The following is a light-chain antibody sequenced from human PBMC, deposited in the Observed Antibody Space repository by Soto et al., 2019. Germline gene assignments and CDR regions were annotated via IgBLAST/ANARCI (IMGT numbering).Light chain of an antibody. CDR3: SSYTSSSRYV. CDR2: DVS. Sequence: QSALTQPASESGSPGQSITISCTGTSSDVGGYNYVSWYQQHPGKAPKLMIYDVSNRPSGVSNRFSGSKSGNTASLTISGLQAEDEADYYCSSYTSSSRYVFGTGTKLTVL. J-gene: IGLJ1*01. V-gene: IGLV2-14*01. CDR1: SSDVGGYNY.